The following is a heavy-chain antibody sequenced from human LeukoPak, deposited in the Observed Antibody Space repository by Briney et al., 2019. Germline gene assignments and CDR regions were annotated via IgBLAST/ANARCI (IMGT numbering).Heavy chain of an antibody. CDR3: AREGDGSGSYPWLMGIPYYYGMDV. Sequence: GGSLRLSCAASGFTFSSYWMSWVRQAPGKGLEWVANIKQDGSEKYYVDSVKGRFTISRDNAKNSLYLQMNSLRAEDTAVYYCAREGDGSGSYPWLMGIPYYYGMDVWGKGTTVTVSS. J-gene: IGHJ6*04. CDR1: GFTFSSYW. D-gene: IGHD3-10*01. CDR2: IKQDGSEK. V-gene: IGHV3-7*03.